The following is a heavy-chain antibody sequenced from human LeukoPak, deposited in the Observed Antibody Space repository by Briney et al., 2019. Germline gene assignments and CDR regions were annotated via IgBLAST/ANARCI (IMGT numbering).Heavy chain of an antibody. Sequence: GGSLKLSCAASGFTFTNYNFYWVRQAPGRGLEWVSSISSTSSYIYYADSMKGRFTISRDNAKNSLYLQMNSLRAEDTAVYYCARALWSGPVYYGMDVWGQGTTVTVSS. CDR1: GFTFTNYN. CDR3: ARALWSGPVYYGMDV. J-gene: IGHJ6*02. CDR2: ISSTSSYI. V-gene: IGHV3-21*06. D-gene: IGHD3-10*01.